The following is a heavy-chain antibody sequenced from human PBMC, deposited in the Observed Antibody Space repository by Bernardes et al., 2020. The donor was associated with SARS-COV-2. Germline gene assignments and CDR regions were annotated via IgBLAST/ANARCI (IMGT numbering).Heavy chain of an antibody. CDR2: IKQDGSEK. V-gene: IGHV3-7*01. CDR1: GFTFSKYW. D-gene: IGHD5-18*01. J-gene: IGHJ4*02. CDR3: ARDNTFMNDF. Sequence: SLRLSCAASGFTFSKYWMTWVRQAPGKGLEWVANIKQDGSEKVYVDSVKGRFTISRDNAENSLYLQMNSLRVEDTAVYYCARDNTFMNDFWGQGTLVTVSS.